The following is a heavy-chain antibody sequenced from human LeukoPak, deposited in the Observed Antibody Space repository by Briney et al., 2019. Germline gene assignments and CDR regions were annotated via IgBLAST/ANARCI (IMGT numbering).Heavy chain of an antibody. Sequence: SETLSLTCTVSGGSINSYYWSWIRQPAGKGLEWIGRIYTSGSTNYNPSLKSRVTMSVDTSKNQFSLKLSSVTAADTAVCYCARERRYSYYGGIFDPWGQGTLVTVSS. D-gene: IGHD3-10*01. CDR3: ARERRYSYYGGIFDP. V-gene: IGHV4-4*07. J-gene: IGHJ5*02. CDR1: GGSINSYY. CDR2: IYTSGST.